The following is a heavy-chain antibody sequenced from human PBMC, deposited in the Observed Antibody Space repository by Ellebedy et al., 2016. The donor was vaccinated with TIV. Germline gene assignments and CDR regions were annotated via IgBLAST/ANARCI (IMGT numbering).Heavy chain of an antibody. CDR3: ASYDWNRIDY. D-gene: IGHD1-20*01. CDR2: ISYDGSNK. CDR1: GFTFSSYA. V-gene: IGHV3-30-3*01. Sequence: GGSLRLSCAASGFTFSSYAMHWVRQAPGKGLEWVAVISYDGSNKYYADSVKGRFTISRDNSKNTLYLQMNSLRAEDTAVYYCASYDWNRIDYWGQGTLVTVSS. J-gene: IGHJ4*02.